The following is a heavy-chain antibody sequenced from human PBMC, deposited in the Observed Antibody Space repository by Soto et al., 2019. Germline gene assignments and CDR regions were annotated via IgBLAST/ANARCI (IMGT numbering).Heavy chain of an antibody. CDR2: IWYDGSNK. J-gene: IGHJ6*02. CDR3: ARDTYSDILTAGGGMDV. Sequence: GGSLRLSCAASGFTFSSYGMHWVRQAPGKGLEWVAVIWYDGSNKYYADSVKGRFTISRDNSKNTLYLQMNSLRAEDTAVYYCARDTYSDILTAGGGMDVWGQGTTVTVSS. V-gene: IGHV3-33*01. CDR1: GFTFSSYG. D-gene: IGHD3-9*01.